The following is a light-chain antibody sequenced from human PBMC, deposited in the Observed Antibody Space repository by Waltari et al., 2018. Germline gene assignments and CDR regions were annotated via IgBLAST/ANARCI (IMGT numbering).Light chain of an antibody. CDR2: DVS. Sequence: QSALTQPASVSGSPGQSITISCTGTSSDVGSYNYVSWYQQHPGKAPKLMIYDVSFRPSGVSNRVSGSKSGNTASLTRSGLQAEDEADYYCSSYITTNTLELFGGGTSLTVL. V-gene: IGLV2-14*03. J-gene: IGLJ2*01. CDR3: SSYITTNTLEL. CDR1: SSDVGSYNY.